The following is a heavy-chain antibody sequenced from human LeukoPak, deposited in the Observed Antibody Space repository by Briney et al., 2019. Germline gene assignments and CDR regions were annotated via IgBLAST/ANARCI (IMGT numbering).Heavy chain of an antibody. Sequence: GRSLRLSCAASGFTFSRYGMHWVRQAPGKGLEWVAVIWYDGSNKNYADSVKGRFTISRDNSKNTLYLQMNSLRVEDTAVYYCARDRPSWYFDLWGRGTLVTVSS. J-gene: IGHJ2*01. CDR3: ARDRPSWYFDL. CDR1: GFTFSRYG. V-gene: IGHV3-33*01. CDR2: IWYDGSNK. D-gene: IGHD6-6*01.